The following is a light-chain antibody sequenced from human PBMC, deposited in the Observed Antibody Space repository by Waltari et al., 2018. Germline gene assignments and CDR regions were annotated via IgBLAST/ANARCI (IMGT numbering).Light chain of an antibody. CDR1: NIGFKS. CDR2: EDS. CDR3: KVLDGGDVHVV. Sequence: SYVLTQPPSVSVAPGQTARISCGGNNIGFKSVHWYQQKPDQAPVLVVYEDSDRPSGNPLRCSGSNPGNTATLTISRGEDGAEFDYYCKVLDGGDVHVVFGGGTKLTVL. V-gene: IGLV3-21*02. J-gene: IGLJ2*01.